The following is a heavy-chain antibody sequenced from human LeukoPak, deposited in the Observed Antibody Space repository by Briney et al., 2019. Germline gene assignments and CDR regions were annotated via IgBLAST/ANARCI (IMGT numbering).Heavy chain of an antibody. V-gene: IGHV3-48*01. CDR2: ISSSSSTI. D-gene: IGHD6-13*01. CDR3: AREAAGTHDAFDI. Sequence: PGGSLRLSCAASGFIFSSYSMNWVRQAPGKGVEWVSYISSSSSTIYYADSVKGRFTISRDNAKNPLYLQMNSLRAEDTAVYYCAREAAGTHDAFDIWGQGTMVTVSS. J-gene: IGHJ3*02. CDR1: GFIFSSYS.